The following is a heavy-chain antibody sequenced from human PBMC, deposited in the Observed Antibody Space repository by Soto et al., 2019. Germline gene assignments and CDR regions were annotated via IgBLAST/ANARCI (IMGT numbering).Heavy chain of an antibody. CDR2: ISYDGSNK. CDR1: GFTFSNAW. D-gene: IGHD6-19*01. J-gene: IGHJ4*02. V-gene: IGHV3-30*18. Sequence: PGGSLRLSCAASGFTFSNAWINWVRQAPGKGLEWVAVISYDGSNKYYADSVRGRFTISRDNSKNTLYLQMNSLRAEDTAVYYCAKSRVTEWLVLGYWGQGTLVTVSS. CDR3: AKSRVTEWLVLGY.